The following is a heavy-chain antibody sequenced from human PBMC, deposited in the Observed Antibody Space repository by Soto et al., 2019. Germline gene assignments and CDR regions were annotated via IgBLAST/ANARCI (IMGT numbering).Heavy chain of an antibody. D-gene: IGHD2-15*01. CDR1: GGSFSGYY. J-gene: IGHJ6*02. Sequence: QVQLQQWGAGLLKPSETLSLTCAVYGGSFSGYYWSWIRQPPGKGLEWIGEINHSGSTNYNPSLKRRVTTSVDTSKNQFSLTPSSVTAADTAVYYCARAARVYCRGGSCHFYGMDVWGQGTTVTVSS. CDR3: ARAARVYCRGGSCHFYGMDV. V-gene: IGHV4-34*01. CDR2: INHSGST.